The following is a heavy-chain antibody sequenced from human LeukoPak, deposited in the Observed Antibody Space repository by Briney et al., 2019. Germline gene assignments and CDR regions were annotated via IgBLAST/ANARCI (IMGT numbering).Heavy chain of an antibody. J-gene: IGHJ4*02. CDR1: GGSISSSSYY. D-gene: IGHD5-12*01. V-gene: IGHV4-39*01. CDR3: ASHGSDIVVTPFFDY. Sequence: NSSETLSLTCTVSGGSISSSSYYWGWIRQPPGKGLEWIGSIYYSGSTYYNPSLKSRVTISVDTSKNQFSLKLSSVTAADTAVYYCASHGSDIVVTPFFDYWGQGTLVTVSS. CDR2: IYYSGST.